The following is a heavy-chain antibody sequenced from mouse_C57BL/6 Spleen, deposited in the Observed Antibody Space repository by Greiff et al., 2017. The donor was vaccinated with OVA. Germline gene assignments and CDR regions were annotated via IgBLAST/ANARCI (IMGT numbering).Heavy chain of an antibody. V-gene: IGHV1-19*01. CDR2: INPYNGGT. J-gene: IGHJ2*01. D-gene: IGHD2-2*01. CDR3: ARGLRHFDY. Sequence: VQLQQSGPVLVKPGASVKMSCKASGYTFTDYYMNWVKQSHGKSLEWIGVINPYNGGTSYNQKFKGKATLTVDKSSSTAYMELNSLTSEDSAVYYCARGLRHFDYWGQGTTLTVSS. CDR1: GYTFTDYY.